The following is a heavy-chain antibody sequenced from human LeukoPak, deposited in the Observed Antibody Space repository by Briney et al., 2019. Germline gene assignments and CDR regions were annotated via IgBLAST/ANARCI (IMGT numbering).Heavy chain of an antibody. D-gene: IGHD5-24*01. Sequence: GGSLRLSCAASGFIFSSFGIHWVRQAPGKGLEWVALISYDGTNTFYADSVKDRFTISRDNSRSTLCLQMNSLRAEDTAIYYCAKSGDGYNYDAFDIWGQGTMVTVSS. J-gene: IGHJ3*02. CDR1: GFIFSSFG. V-gene: IGHV3-30*18. CDR2: ISYDGTNT. CDR3: AKSGDGYNYDAFDI.